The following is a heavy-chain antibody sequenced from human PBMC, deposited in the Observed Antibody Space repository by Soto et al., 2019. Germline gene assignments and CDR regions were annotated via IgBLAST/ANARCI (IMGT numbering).Heavy chain of an antibody. CDR1: GFTFSSNW. CDR3: ARPPRIAPATDFDS. J-gene: IGHJ4*02. V-gene: IGHV3-7*05. D-gene: IGHD6-25*01. Sequence: GGSLRLSCAASGFTFSSNWMSWVRQAPGKGLEWVANIKEDGSEKYYVDSVKGRFTISRDNAKNSLYLQMNSLRAEDTAVYYCARPPRIAPATDFDSWGQGTLVTVSS. CDR2: IKEDGSEK.